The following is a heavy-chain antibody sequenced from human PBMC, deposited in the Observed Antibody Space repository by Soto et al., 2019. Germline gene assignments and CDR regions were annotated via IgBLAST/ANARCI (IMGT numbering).Heavy chain of an antibody. CDR2: IIPILGIA. CDR3: ARVVSDSSGYLVCYYYGMDV. Sequence: QVQLVQSGAEVKKPGSSVKVSCKASGGTFSSYTISWVRQGPGQGLEWMGRIIPILGIANYAQKFQGRVTITADKSTSTAYMELSSLRSEDTAVYYCARVVSDSSGYLVCYYYGMDVWGQGTTVTVSS. D-gene: IGHD3-22*01. CDR1: GGTFSSYT. J-gene: IGHJ6*02. V-gene: IGHV1-69*02.